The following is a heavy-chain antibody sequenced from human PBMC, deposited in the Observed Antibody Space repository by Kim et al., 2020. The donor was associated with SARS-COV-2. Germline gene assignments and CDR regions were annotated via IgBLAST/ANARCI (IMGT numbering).Heavy chain of an antibody. CDR3: ARDSVRGVIDY. Sequence: NKYYADSVKGRFTISRDNSKNTLYLQMNNLRAEDTAVYYCARDSVRGVIDYWGQGTLVTVSS. D-gene: IGHD3-10*01. J-gene: IGHJ4*02. V-gene: IGHV3-30*01. CDR2: NK.